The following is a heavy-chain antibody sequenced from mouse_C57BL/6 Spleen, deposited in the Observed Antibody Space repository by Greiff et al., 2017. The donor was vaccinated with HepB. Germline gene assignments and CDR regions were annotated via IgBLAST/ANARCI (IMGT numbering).Heavy chain of an antibody. D-gene: IGHD1-2*01. CDR3: ARTTTALGGFAY. CDR2: IDPSDSYT. J-gene: IGHJ3*01. Sequence: QVQLQQPGAELVMPGASVKLSCKASGYTFTSYWMHWVKQRPGQGLEWIGEIDPSDSYTNYNQKFKGKSTLTVDKSSSTAYMQLSSLTSEDSAVYYCARTTTALGGFAYWGQGTLVTVSA. CDR1: GYTFTSYW. V-gene: IGHV1-69*01.